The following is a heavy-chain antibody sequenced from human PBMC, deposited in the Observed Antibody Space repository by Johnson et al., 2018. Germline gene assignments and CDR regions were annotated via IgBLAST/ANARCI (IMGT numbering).Heavy chain of an antibody. CDR1: GFTFSNYG. CDR2: NGKDEGM. V-gene: IGHV3-33*06. J-gene: IGHJ1*01. Sequence: QVQLVQSGGGVVQPGRSLRLSCAASGFTFSNYGMHWVRQAQGKGLGGWAVNGKDEGMKNMAAPVKGGFTFSRDNSKNTLYRQMNSRRAEDTAVYYCAKDGRLLRYFDWAFIFQHWGQGTLVTVSS. CDR3: AKDGRLLRYFDWAFIFQH. D-gene: IGHD3-9*01.